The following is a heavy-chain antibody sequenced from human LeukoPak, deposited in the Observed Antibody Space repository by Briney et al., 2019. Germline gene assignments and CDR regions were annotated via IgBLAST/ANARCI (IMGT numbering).Heavy chain of an antibody. Sequence: SETLSLTCAVYGGSFSGYYWSWIRQPPGKGLEWIGEINHSGSTNYNPSLKSRVTISVDRSKNQFSLKLSSVTAADTAVYYCARLYGSGSYISYYFDYWGQGTLVTVSS. CDR1: GGSFSGYY. V-gene: IGHV4-34*01. CDR2: INHSGST. J-gene: IGHJ4*02. D-gene: IGHD3-10*01. CDR3: ARLYGSGSYISYYFDY.